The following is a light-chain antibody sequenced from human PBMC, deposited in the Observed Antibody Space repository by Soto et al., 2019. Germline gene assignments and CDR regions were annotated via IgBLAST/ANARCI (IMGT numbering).Light chain of an antibody. CDR2: AAS. Sequence: DIQLTQSPSFLSASVGDRVTITCRASQGISSYLAWYQQKPGKAPKLLIYAASTLQSGVPSRFSGRGSGTEFTLTISSLQPEDFATYYCQQLNSYPQNTFCQGTKLEIK. V-gene: IGKV1-9*01. CDR1: QGISSY. J-gene: IGKJ2*01. CDR3: QQLNSYPQNT.